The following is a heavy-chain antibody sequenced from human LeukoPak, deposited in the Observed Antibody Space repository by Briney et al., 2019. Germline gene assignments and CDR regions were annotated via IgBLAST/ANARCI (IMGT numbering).Heavy chain of an antibody. CDR3: ASYAPFDY. CDR2: INPSGGTT. V-gene: IGHV1-46*01. D-gene: IGHD3-16*01. Sequence: ASVKVSCKAYGYTFSSYYIHWVRQAPGQGLEWMGIINPSGGTTTYAQKFQGRVTMTRDTSISTAYMELSRLGSDDTAVYYCASYAPFDYWGQGTLVTVSS. J-gene: IGHJ4*02. CDR1: GYTFSSYY.